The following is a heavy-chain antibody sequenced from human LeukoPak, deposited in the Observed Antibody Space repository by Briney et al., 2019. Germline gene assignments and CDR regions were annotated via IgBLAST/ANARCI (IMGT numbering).Heavy chain of an antibody. CDR1: SGSNSSTSYY. CDR3: ARLGIQLWYHFDY. Sequence: PSETLTLTCTVSSGSNSSTSYYWGWIRQPPGKGLEWIGTISYNGSTYYNLSLKSRVTSSVDTSKNQFSLKLSSVTAADTAVYYCARLGIQLWYHFDYWGWGTLVTVSS. D-gene: IGHD5-18*01. V-gene: IGHV4-39*01. J-gene: IGHJ4*02. CDR2: ISYNGST.